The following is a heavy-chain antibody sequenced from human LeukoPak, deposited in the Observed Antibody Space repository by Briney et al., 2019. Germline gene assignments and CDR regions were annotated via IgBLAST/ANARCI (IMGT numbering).Heavy chain of an antibody. Sequence: GGSLRLSCAASGFTFSSYAMSWVRQAPGKGLEWVSSVTGNGDNTFHADSVKGRFTISRDNSKNMLYLQINSLRAEDTAVYYCARSYTDAPRVDYWGQGTLVTVSS. V-gene: IGHV3-23*01. CDR1: GFTFSSYA. D-gene: IGHD2-2*02. CDR3: ARSYTDAPRVDY. J-gene: IGHJ4*02. CDR2: VTGNGDNT.